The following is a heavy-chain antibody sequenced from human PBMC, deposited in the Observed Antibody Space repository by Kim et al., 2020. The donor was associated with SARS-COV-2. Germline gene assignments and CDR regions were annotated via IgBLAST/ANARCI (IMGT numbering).Heavy chain of an antibody. J-gene: IGHJ3*02. CDR1: GFTFSSYA. D-gene: IGHD4-4*01. CDR3: ARVRGRGSLTTRLPAGGGAFDI. CDR2: ISYDGSNK. V-gene: IGHV3-30*04. Sequence: GGSLRLSCAASGFTFSSYAMHWVRQAPGKGLEWVAVISYDGSNKYYADSVKGRFTISRDNSKNTLYLQMNSLRAEDTAVYYCARVRGRGSLTTRLPAGGGAFDIWGQGTMVTVSS.